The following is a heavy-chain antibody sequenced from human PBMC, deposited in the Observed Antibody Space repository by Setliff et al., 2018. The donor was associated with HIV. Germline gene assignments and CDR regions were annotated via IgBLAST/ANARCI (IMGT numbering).Heavy chain of an antibody. J-gene: IGHJ3*02. V-gene: IGHV1-46*01. CDR3: ARAIREGDVFDI. Sequence: ASVKVSCKAFGYTFTSYFLHWVRQAPGQGLEWLGIIDPNGGATNNAQKLQGSLTVTTDTSTGTLYMELSRLTSDDTAVYFSARAIREGDVFDIWGQGAVVTVSS. CDR2: IDPNGGAT. CDR1: GYTFTSYF.